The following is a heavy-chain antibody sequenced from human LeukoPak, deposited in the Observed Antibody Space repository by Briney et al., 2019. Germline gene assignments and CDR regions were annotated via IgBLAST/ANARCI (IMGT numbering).Heavy chain of an antibody. CDR3: ARGKAAAGTY. Sequence: SETLSLTCAVYGGSFSGYYWSWIRQPPGKGLEWIGEINHSGSTNYNPSLKSRVTISVDTSKNQLSLKLSSVTAADTAVYYCARGKAAAGTYWGQGTLVTVSS. CDR2: INHSGST. J-gene: IGHJ4*02. CDR1: GGSFSGYY. D-gene: IGHD6-13*01. V-gene: IGHV4-34*01.